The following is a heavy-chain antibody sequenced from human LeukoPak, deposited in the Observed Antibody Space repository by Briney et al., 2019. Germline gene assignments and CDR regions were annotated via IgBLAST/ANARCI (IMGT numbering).Heavy chain of an antibody. CDR3: TRESRPFCPFAF. D-gene: IGHD2-2*01. Sequence: PPGTLSLTCGVSGGSIYITNYWSWVRHAPGKGLEWIGEISHDGTRNYNPSLSSRVAMSFDRANNYFSLSLTAVTAADTALYYCTRESRPFCPFAFWGQGVMVTVSS. CDR1: GGSIYITNY. J-gene: IGHJ4*02. CDR2: ISHDGTR. V-gene: IGHV4-4*03.